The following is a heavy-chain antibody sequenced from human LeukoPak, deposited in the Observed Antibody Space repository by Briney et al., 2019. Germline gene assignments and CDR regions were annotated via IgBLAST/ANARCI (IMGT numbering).Heavy chain of an antibody. D-gene: IGHD1-26*01. CDR2: ISSSGSTI. CDR1: GFTFSSYE. V-gene: IGHV3-48*03. Sequence: PGGSLRLSCAASGFTFSSYEMNWVRQAPGKGLEWVSYISSSGSTIYYADSVKGRFTISRDNAKNSLYLQMNSLRAEDTAVYYCARAGRVGAIDYWGQGTLVTVSS. J-gene: IGHJ4*02. CDR3: ARAGRVGAIDY.